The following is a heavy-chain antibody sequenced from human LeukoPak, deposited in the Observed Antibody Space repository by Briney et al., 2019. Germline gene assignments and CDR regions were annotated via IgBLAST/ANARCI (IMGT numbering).Heavy chain of an antibody. V-gene: IGHV3-7*01. CDR3: ARDATTEIGTVYMDV. D-gene: IGHD5-24*01. J-gene: IGHJ6*03. CDR1: GFTFSSYW. CDR2: IRQDGSQK. Sequence: GGSLRLSCAASGFTFSSYWMSWVRQAPGKGLEWVATIRQDGSQKYYVDSVKGRFTISRDNAKNSLYLQMNSLRAEDTALYFCARDATTEIGTVYMDVWGKGTTVTVSS.